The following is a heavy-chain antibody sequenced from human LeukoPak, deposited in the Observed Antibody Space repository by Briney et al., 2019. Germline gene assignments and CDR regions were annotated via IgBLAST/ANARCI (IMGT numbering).Heavy chain of an antibody. CDR3: AREMATINWFDP. D-gene: IGHD5-24*01. J-gene: IGHJ5*02. V-gene: IGHV4-39*02. Sequence: SETLSLTCTVSGGSISSSSYYWGWVRQPPGKGLEWIESIYYSGSTYYNPSLKSRVTISVDTSKNQFSLKLSSVTAADTAVYYCAREMATINWFDPWGQGTLVTVSS. CDR1: GGSISSSSYY. CDR2: IYYSGST.